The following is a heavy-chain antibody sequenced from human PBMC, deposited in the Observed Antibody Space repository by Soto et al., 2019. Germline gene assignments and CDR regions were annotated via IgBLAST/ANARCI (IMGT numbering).Heavy chain of an antibody. CDR3: ARERSRYDRSGYYRPDY. D-gene: IGHD3-22*01. CDR1: GDTFSSYA. Sequence: SVKVSCKASGDTFSSYAITWVRQAHGQGLEWMGGIIPILGTPNYAQKFQGRVTITADKSTSTAYMELSSLRSEDTAVYYCARERSRYDRSGYYRPDYWGQGTLVTVSS. V-gene: IGHV1-69*10. J-gene: IGHJ4*02. CDR2: IIPILGTP.